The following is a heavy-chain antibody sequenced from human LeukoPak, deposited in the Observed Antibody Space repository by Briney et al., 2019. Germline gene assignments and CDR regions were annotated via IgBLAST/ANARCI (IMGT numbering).Heavy chain of an antibody. CDR3: ARRSYSSSWIFDY. CDR1: GFSFSDYY. V-gene: IGHV4-59*01. D-gene: IGHD6-13*01. J-gene: IGHJ4*02. CDR2: IYYSGST. Sequence: LRLSCVASGFSFSDYYWSWIRQPPGKGLEWIGYIYYSGSTNYNPSLKSRVTISVDTSKNQFSLKLSSVTAADTAVYYCARRSYSSSWIFDYWGQGTLVTVSS.